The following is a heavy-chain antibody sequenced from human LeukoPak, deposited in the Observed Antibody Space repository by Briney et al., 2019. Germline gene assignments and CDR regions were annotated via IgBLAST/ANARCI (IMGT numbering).Heavy chain of an antibody. D-gene: IGHD3-10*01. J-gene: IGHJ3*02. V-gene: IGHV4-31*03. CDR3: ARVEGSWAFDI. CDR2: IYYSGTT. Sequence: PSETLSLTCTVSGDSISGSGYYWNWIRQHPGKGLEWFEYIYYSGTTYYNPSLKSRVTMSEDTSKNQFSLKLSCVDAADTAVYYCARVEGSWAFDIWGQGTMVTVSS. CDR1: GDSISGSGYY.